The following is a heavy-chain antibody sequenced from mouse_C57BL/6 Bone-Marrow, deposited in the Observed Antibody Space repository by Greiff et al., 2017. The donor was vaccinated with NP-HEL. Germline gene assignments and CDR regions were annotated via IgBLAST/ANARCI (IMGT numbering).Heavy chain of an antibody. V-gene: IGHV8-8*01. J-gene: IGHJ3*01. Sequence: ESGPGILQPSQTLSLTCSFSGFSLSTFGMGVGWIRQPSGKGLEWLAHSWWDDDKYYNPALKSRLTISKDTSKSQLFLKIANVDTPDTATYYCARVVPTVVPSFAYWGQGTLVTVSA. CDR3: ARVVPTVVPSFAY. CDR2: SWWDDDK. D-gene: IGHD1-1*01. CDR1: GFSLSTFGMG.